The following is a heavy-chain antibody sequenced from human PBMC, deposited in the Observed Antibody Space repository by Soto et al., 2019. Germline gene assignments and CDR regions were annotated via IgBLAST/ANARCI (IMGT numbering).Heavy chain of an antibody. CDR3: ARYPVTLRAHYGMDV. CDR1: GYTFTSYA. D-gene: IGHD3-3*01. V-gene: IGHV1-3*01. CDR2: INAGNGNT. J-gene: IGHJ6*02. Sequence: VASVKVSCKASGYTFTSYAMHWVRQAPGQRLEWMGWINAGNGNTKYSQKFQGRVTITRDTSASTAYMELSSLRSEDTAVYYCARYPVTLRAHYGMDVWGQGTTVTVSS.